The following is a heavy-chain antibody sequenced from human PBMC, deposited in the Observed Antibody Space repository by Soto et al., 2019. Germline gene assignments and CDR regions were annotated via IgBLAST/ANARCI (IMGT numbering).Heavy chain of an antibody. CDR1: GDSVSSNSAA. CDR2: TEYRSKWYN. V-gene: IGHV6-1*01. Sequence: PSQTLSLTCAISGDSVSSNSAACNSITQSPSRVLEWLGRTEYRSKWYNDYAVSVKSRITINPDTSKNQCSLQLNSVTPEDTAVYYCARGLPYYDFWSGYKGGMDVWGQGTTVTVSS. D-gene: IGHD3-3*01. J-gene: IGHJ6*02. CDR3: ARGLPYYDFWSGYKGGMDV.